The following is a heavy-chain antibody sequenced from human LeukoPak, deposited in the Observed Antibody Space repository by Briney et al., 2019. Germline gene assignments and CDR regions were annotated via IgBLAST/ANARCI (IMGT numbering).Heavy chain of an antibody. CDR3: AREGLQDGNWFDP. V-gene: IGHV3-53*04. CDR1: GFTVSCNY. Sequence: PGGSLRLSCAASGFTVSCNYMSWVRQAPGKGLEWVSVIYSGGSTYYADSVKGRFTISRHNSKNTLYLQMNSLRAEDTAVYYCAREGLQDGNWFDPWGQGTLVTVSS. CDR2: IYSGGST. J-gene: IGHJ5*02. D-gene: IGHD2-15*01.